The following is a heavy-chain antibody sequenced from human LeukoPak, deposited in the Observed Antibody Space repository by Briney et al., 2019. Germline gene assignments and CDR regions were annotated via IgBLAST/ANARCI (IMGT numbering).Heavy chain of an antibody. CDR2: INPNSGGT. D-gene: IGHD3-10*01. J-gene: IGHJ4*02. Sequence: ASVKVSCKASGYTFTGYYMHWVRQAPGQGLEWMGWINPNSGGTNYAQKFQGRVTMTRDTSISTAYMELSRLRSDDTAVYYCARPGPLVPITMVRGASFDYWGQGTLVTVSS. CDR3: ARPGPLVPITMVRGASFDY. V-gene: IGHV1-2*02. CDR1: GYTFTGYY.